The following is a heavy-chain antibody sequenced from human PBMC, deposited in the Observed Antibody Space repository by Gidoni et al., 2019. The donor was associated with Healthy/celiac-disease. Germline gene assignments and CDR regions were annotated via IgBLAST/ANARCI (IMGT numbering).Heavy chain of an antibody. D-gene: IGHD6-13*01. V-gene: IGHV4-59*01. CDR1: GGSISSYY. CDR2: IYYSGST. Sequence: QVQLQESGPRLVKPSEPLSLTCTVSGGSISSYYWSWIRQPPGKGLEWIGYIYYSGSTNYNPSLKSRVTISVDTSKNQFSLKLSSVTAADTAVYYCARGYSSSWYSGWFDPWGQGTLVTVSS. CDR3: ARGYSSSWYSGWFDP. J-gene: IGHJ5*02.